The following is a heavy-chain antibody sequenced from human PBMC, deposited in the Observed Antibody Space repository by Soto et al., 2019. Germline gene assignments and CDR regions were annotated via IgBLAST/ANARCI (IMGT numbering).Heavy chain of an antibody. CDR2: IYYTGST. CDR1: GGSISSDDHY. J-gene: IGHJ4*02. CDR3: ARDRSNSPDFFDF. D-gene: IGHD6-6*01. V-gene: IGHV4-30-4*01. Sequence: QVQLQESGPGLVKPSQTLSLTCTVSGGSISSDDHYWTWIRQPPGEGLEWIGYIYYTGSTNYNPSLKSRVTISLHTSKTQCSLKVNSVTSADTAVYYFARDRSNSPDFFDFWGKGTRVTVSS.